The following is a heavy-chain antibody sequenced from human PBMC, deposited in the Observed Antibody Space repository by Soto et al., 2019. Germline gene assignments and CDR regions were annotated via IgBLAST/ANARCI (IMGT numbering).Heavy chain of an antibody. Sequence: SETLSLTCTVSGGSISSYYWSWIRQPPGKGLEWIGYIYYSGSTNYNPSLKSRVTISVDTSKNQFSLKPSSVTAADTAVYYCARDTMVRGVLYYYYGMDVWGQGTTVTVSS. CDR2: IYYSGST. CDR3: ARDTMVRGVLYYYYGMDV. CDR1: GGSISSYY. V-gene: IGHV4-59*01. D-gene: IGHD3-10*01. J-gene: IGHJ6*02.